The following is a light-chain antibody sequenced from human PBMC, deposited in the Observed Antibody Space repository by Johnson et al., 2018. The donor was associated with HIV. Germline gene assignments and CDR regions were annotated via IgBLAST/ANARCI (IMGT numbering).Light chain of an antibody. Sequence: QSLLTQPPSVSAAPGQKVTISCSGSSSNIGNNFVSWYQQLPGTAPKLLIYDNNKRPSGIPDRFSGSKSGTSATLGITVLQTGDEADYYCGTWDSSLSVAYVFGTGTKVTVL. CDR2: DNN. CDR3: GTWDSSLSVAYV. J-gene: IGLJ1*01. V-gene: IGLV1-51*01. CDR1: SSNIGNNF.